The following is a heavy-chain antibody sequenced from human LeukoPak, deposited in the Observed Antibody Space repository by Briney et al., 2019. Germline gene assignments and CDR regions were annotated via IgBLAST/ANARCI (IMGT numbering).Heavy chain of an antibody. CDR2: IIPIFGTA. V-gene: IGHV1-69*13. Sequence: GASVKVSCKASGGTFSSYAISWVRQAPGQGLEWMGGIIPIFGTANYAQKFQGRVTITADESTSTAYMELSSLRSEDTAVYYCAKDRRWQQLVPHYFDYWGQGTLVTVSS. D-gene: IGHD6-13*01. J-gene: IGHJ4*02. CDR1: GGTFSSYA. CDR3: AKDRRWQQLVPHYFDY.